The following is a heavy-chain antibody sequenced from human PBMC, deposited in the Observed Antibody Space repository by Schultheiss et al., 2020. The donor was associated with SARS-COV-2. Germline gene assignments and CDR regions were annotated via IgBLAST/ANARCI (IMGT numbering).Heavy chain of an antibody. D-gene: IGHD3-22*01. CDR1: GFTFSSYG. Sequence: GGSLRLSCAASGFTFSSYGMHWVRQAPGKGLEWVAVIWYDGSNKYYGDSVKGRFTISRDNSKNTLYLQMNSLRAEDTAVYYCARDLDSSAWNGADTWGQGTTVTVSS. CDR2: IWYDGSNK. CDR3: ARDLDSSAWNGADT. J-gene: IGHJ6*02. V-gene: IGHV3-33*01.